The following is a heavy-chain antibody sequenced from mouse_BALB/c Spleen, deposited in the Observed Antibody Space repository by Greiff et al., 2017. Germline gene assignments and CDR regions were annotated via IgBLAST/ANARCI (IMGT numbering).Heavy chain of an antibody. CDR2: ISYSGST. V-gene: IGHV3-2*02. D-gene: IGHD2-2*01. J-gene: IGHJ3*01. CDR3: ARHYGSSWFAY. CDR1: GYSITSDYA. Sequence: EVHLVESGPGLVKPSQSLSLTCTVTGYSITSDYAWNWIRQFPGNKLEWMGYISYSGSTSYNPSLKSRISITRDTSKNQFFLQLNSVTTEDTATYYCARHYGSSWFAYWGQGTLVTVSA.